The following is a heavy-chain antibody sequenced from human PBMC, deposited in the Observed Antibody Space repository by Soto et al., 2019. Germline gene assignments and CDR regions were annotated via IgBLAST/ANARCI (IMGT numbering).Heavy chain of an antibody. CDR1: GFTFSAFW. D-gene: IGHD1-26*01. Sequence: EVQLVESGGNLVQPGGSLRLSCAASGFTFSAFWMSWVRRAPGRGLEWVANIKEDGSETYYVDSVEGRFTISRDNAKKSLYLQMNSLRAEETALYYCARGGSHSSDSWGQGALVTVSS. J-gene: IGHJ4*02. CDR3: ARGGSHSSDS. V-gene: IGHV3-7*05. CDR2: IKEDGSET.